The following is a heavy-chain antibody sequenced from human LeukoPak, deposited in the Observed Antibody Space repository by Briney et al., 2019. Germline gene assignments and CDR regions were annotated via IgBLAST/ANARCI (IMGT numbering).Heavy chain of an antibody. J-gene: IGHJ4*02. CDR3: AREPIPIVGATMEFDFDY. Sequence: TGGSLRLSCAASGFPFSSYEMKWVRQAPGEGLEWGSYISSSGSAIYYADSVKGRFTIFRDNAKNSLYLQMNSLRAEDTAVYYCAREPIPIVGATMEFDFDYWGQGTLVTVSS. CDR1: GFPFSSYE. CDR2: ISSSGSAI. D-gene: IGHD1-26*01. V-gene: IGHV3-48*03.